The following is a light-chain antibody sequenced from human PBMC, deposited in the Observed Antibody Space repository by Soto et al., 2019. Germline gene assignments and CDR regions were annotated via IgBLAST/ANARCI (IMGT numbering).Light chain of an antibody. V-gene: IGLV2-14*01. CDR1: SSDVGGYNY. J-gene: IGLJ3*02. CDR2: EVS. Sequence: QSALTQPASVSGSPGQSITISCTGTSSDVGGYNYVSWYQQHPGKAPKVVIYEVSNRPSGVSNRFSGSKSGNTASLTISGLQAEDEADYYCSSYTSTSTLWVFGGGTKVTVL. CDR3: SSYTSTSTLWV.